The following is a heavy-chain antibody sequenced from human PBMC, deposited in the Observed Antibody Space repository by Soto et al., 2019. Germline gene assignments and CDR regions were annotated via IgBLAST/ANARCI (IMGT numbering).Heavy chain of an antibody. CDR2: IYYSGST. CDR1: GGSISSYY. CDR3: ARILTTVVTPRWYFDL. D-gene: IGHD4-17*01. J-gene: IGHJ2*01. Sequence: QVQLQESGPGLVKPSETLSLTCTVSGGSISSYYWSWIRQPPGKGLEWIGYIYYSGSTNYNPSLKSRVTISVDTSKNQFSLKLSSVTAADTAVYYGARILTTVVTPRWYFDLWGRGTLVTVSS. V-gene: IGHV4-59*08.